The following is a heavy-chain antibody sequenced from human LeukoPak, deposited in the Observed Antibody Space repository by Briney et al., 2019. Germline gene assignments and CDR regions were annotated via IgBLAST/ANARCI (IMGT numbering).Heavy chain of an antibody. J-gene: IGHJ4*02. D-gene: IGHD6-6*01. Sequence: PSETLSLTCTVSGGSISIYYWSWIRQPPGKGLEWIGYIYYSGSTNYNPSLKSRVTISVDTSKNQFSLKLSSVTAADTAVYYCARRDSSSSSLNYWGQGTLVTVSS. CDR3: ARRDSSSSSLNY. V-gene: IGHV4-59*08. CDR2: IYYSGST. CDR1: GGSISIYY.